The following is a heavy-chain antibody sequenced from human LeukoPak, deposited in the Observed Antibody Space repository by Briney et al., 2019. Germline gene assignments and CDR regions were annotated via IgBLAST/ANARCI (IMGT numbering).Heavy chain of an antibody. V-gene: IGHV1-2*02. Sequence: ASVKVSRKASGYTFTGYYMHWVRQAPGQGLEWMGWINPNSGGTNYAQKFQGRVTMTRDTSISTAYMELSRLRSDDTAVYYCARGSTYYYDSSGYYSPDFDYWGQGTLVTVSS. CDR1: GYTFTGYY. D-gene: IGHD3-22*01. CDR2: INPNSGGT. J-gene: IGHJ4*02. CDR3: ARGSTYYYDSSGYYSPDFDY.